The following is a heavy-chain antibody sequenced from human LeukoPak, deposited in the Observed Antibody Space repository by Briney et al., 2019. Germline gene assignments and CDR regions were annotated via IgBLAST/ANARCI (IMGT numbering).Heavy chain of an antibody. V-gene: IGHV1-2*02. Sequence: ASVKVSCKASGYTFTAYYIHWVRQAPGQGLEWMGWINPNSGVTDYAQKFQGRVTMTRDTSISTAYMELSSLTSDDTAIYFCARDRTPFTSGRGFDPWGQGTLVTVSS. D-gene: IGHD6-19*01. CDR1: GYTFTAYY. J-gene: IGHJ5*02. CDR3: ARDRTPFTSGRGFDP. CDR2: INPNSGVT.